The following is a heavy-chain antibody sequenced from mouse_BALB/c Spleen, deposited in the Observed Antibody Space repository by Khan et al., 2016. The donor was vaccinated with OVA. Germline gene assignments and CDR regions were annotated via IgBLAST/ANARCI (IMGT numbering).Heavy chain of an antibody. Sequence: EVQLVESGPGLVKPSQSLSLTCTVTGYSITSGYAWNWIRQFPGNKLEWMCYISYSGVPSYTPSLKSRFSITRDTSKNQFFPQLNSVTTEDTATYYCARGEYDGYYFDYWGQGTTLTVSS. J-gene: IGHJ2*01. V-gene: IGHV3-2*02. CDR2: ISYSGVP. CDR1: GYSITSGYA. CDR3: ARGEYDGYYFDY. D-gene: IGHD2-14*01.